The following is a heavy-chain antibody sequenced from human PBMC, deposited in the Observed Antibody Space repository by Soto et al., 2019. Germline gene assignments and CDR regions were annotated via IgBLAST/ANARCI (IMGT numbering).Heavy chain of an antibody. Sequence: PSETLSLTCTVSGVSISRYYWSWIRQPPGKGLEWIGYIYYSGSTNYNPSLKGRVTISVDTSKNQFSLKLSSVTAADTAVYYCARVVIGYCSGSGCHYWFDPWGQGTLVTVSS. CDR3: ARVVIGYCSGSGCHYWFDP. CDR1: GVSISRYY. J-gene: IGHJ5*02. V-gene: IGHV4-59*01. D-gene: IGHD2-15*01. CDR2: IYYSGST.